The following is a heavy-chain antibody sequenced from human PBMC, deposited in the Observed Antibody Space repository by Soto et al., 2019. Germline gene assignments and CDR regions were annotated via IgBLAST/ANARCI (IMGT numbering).Heavy chain of an antibody. J-gene: IGHJ4*02. CDR2: ISYDGSNK. V-gene: IGHV3-30-3*01. CDR3: ARSPDYTAMVHIDY. Sequence: GGSLRLSCAASGFTFSSYAMHWVRRAPGKGLEWVAVISYDGSNKYYADSVKGRFTISRDNSKNTLYLQMNSLRAEDTVVYYCARSPDYTAMVHIDYWGQGTLVTVSS. D-gene: IGHD5-18*01. CDR1: GFTFSSYA.